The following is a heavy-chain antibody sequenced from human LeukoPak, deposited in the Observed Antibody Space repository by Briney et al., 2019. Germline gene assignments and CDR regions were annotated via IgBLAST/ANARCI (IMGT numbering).Heavy chain of an antibody. CDR1: GYTFTGYY. D-gene: IGHD2-15*01. V-gene: IGHV1-2*02. Sequence: ASVKVSCKASGYTFTGYYMHWVRQAPGQGLEWMGWINPNSGGTNYAQKFQGRVTMTRDTSISTAYMELSRLRSDDTAVYYCATTNTRVVVAATLNYWGQGTLVTVSS. J-gene: IGHJ4*02. CDR2: INPNSGGT. CDR3: ATTNTRVVVAATLNY.